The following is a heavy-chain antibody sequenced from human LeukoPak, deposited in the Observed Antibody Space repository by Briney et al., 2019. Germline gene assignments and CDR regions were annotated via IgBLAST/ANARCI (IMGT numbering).Heavy chain of an antibody. V-gene: IGHV4-59*01. CDR3: ASYKVLRYFDSRAAFDDY. CDR2: IYYSGST. J-gene: IGHJ4*02. D-gene: IGHD3-9*01. CDR1: GGSISSYY. Sequence: SETLSLTCTVSGGSISSYYWSWIRQPPGKGLEWIGYIYYSGSTNYNPSLKSRVTISVDTSKNQFSLKLSSVTAADTAVYYCASYKVLRYFDSRAAFDDYWGQGTLVTVSS.